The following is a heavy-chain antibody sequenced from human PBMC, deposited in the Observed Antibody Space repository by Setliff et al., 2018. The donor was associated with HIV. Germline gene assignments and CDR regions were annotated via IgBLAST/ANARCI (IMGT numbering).Heavy chain of an antibody. CDR3: ARETREAVAGSNYYYYYGLDV. CDR2: ISTSGTT. Sequence: SETLSLTCTVSGGSISSGSHFWGWIRQPAGKGLEWIGHISTSGTTKYNPSLKSRVTISVDTSKKHFSLRLTSVTAADTDVYYCARETREAVAGSNYYYYYGLDVWGQGTTVTVSS. D-gene: IGHD6-19*01. CDR1: GGSISSGSHF. J-gene: IGHJ6*02. V-gene: IGHV4-61*09.